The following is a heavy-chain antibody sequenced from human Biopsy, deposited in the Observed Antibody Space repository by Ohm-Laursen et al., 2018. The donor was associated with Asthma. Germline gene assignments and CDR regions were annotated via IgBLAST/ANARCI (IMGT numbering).Heavy chain of an antibody. CDR1: GYTFIGFT. V-gene: IGHV1-2*06. D-gene: IGHD6-13*01. Sequence: SVKVSCKASGYTFIGFTIHWMRQAPGQGLEWMGRINPNSGGTNYAQKFQGRVTMTRDTSISTAYMEVSRLRSDDTAVYYCARGQKSAGDRWFDPWGQGTLVTVSS. CDR2: INPNSGGT. J-gene: IGHJ5*02. CDR3: ARGQKSAGDRWFDP.